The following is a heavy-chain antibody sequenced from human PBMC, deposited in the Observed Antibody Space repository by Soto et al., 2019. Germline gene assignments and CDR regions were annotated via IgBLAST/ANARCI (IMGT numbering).Heavy chain of an antibody. J-gene: IGHJ4*02. V-gene: IGHV3-21*01. CDR3: ARAPYYYVSSGYWAY. Sequence: EVQLVESGGGLVKPGGSLRLSCAASGFTFSSYSMNWVRQAPGKGLEWVSSISSSSSYIYYADSVTGRFTISGDNAKNSLYLQMNSLRAEDTAVYYCARAPYYYVSSGYWAYWGQGTLVTVSS. CDR2: ISSSSSYI. CDR1: GFTFSSYS. D-gene: IGHD3-22*01.